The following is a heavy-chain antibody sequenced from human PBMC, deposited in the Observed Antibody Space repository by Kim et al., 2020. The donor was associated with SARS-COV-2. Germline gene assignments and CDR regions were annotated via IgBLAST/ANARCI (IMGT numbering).Heavy chain of an antibody. V-gene: IGHV1-69*01. Sequence: FQGRVTITADESTSTAYMELSSLRSEDTAVYYCARGVTTSLVLNYYGMDVWGQGTTVTVSS. J-gene: IGHJ6*02. CDR3: ARGVTTSLVLNYYGMDV. D-gene: IGHD4-17*01.